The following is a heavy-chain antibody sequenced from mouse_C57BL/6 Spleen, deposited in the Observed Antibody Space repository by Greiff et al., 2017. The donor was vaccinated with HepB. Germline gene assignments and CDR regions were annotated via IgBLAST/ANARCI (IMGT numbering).Heavy chain of an antibody. CDR3: ARLGYYDYDEGFDY. CDR2: IDPNSGGT. CDR1: GYTFTSYW. V-gene: IGHV1-72*01. Sequence: VKQSCKASGYTFTSYWMHWVKQRPGRGLEWIGRIDPNSGGTKYNEKFKSKATLTVDKPSSTAYMQLSSLTSEDSAVYYCARLGYYDYDEGFDYWGQGTTLTVSS. D-gene: IGHD2-4*01. J-gene: IGHJ2*01.